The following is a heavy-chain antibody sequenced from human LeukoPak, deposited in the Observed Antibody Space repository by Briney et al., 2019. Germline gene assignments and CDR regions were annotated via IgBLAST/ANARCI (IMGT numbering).Heavy chain of an antibody. CDR1: GFTFSSYS. CDR2: ISSSSSTI. V-gene: IGHV3-48*02. J-gene: IGHJ4*02. D-gene: IGHD4-17*01. CDR3: ARDLVWHATVTKFDY. Sequence: GGSLRLSCAASGFTFSSYSMNWVRQAPGKGLEWVSYISSSSSTIYYADSAKGRFTISRDNAKNSLYLQMNSLRDEDTAVYYCARDLVWHATVTKFDYWGQGTLVTVSS.